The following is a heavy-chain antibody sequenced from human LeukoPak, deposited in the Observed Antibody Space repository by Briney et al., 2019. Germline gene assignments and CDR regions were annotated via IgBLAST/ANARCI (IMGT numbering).Heavy chain of an antibody. J-gene: IGHJ3*02. D-gene: IGHD3-22*01. Sequence: SQSLSLTCAVSGYSISSGYYWGWIRQPPGKGLEWIGRIYHSGSTYYNPSLKSRVTISVDTSKNQFSLKLSSVTAADTAVYYCARSYYDSSGYRLAAFDIWGQGTMVTVSS. CDR2: IYHSGST. CDR3: ARSYYDSSGYRLAAFDI. V-gene: IGHV4-38-2*01. CDR1: GYSISSGYY.